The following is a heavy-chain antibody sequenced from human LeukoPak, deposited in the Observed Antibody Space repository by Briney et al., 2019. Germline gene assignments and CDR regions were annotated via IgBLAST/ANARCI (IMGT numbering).Heavy chain of an antibody. D-gene: IGHD6-6*01. J-gene: IGHJ4*02. CDR3: AREGSIPQYDSSPFFDF. CDR2: ISYDGSNK. CDR1: GFTFSSYA. Sequence: GGSLGLSCAASGFTFSSYAMHWVRQAPGKGLEWVAVISYDGSNKYYADSVRGRFSISRDNSKNTLYLQMSSLTTEDLAVYFCAREGSIPQYDSSPFFDFWGQGTLVTVSS. V-gene: IGHV3-30-3*01.